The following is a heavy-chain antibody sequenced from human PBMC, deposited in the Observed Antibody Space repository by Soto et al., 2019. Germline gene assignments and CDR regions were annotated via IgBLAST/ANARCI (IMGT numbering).Heavy chain of an antibody. CDR1: GYTFTSYG. V-gene: IGHV1-18*01. Sequence: QVQLVQSGAEVKKPGASVKVSCKASGYTFTSYGISWVRQAPGQGLERRGRISAYNGNTNYAQKLQGRVTMTTDTTTSTAYMELRSLRSDDTAVYYCVVAAQPYYLDYWGQGALVTVSS. J-gene: IGHJ4*02. CDR2: ISAYNGNT. D-gene: IGHD2-15*01. CDR3: VVAAQPYYLDY.